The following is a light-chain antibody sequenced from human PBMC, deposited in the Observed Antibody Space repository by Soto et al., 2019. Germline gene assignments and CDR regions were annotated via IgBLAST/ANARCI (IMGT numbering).Light chain of an antibody. V-gene: IGKV1-27*01. CDR2: AAS. CDR1: QGISNY. Sequence: DIQMTQSPSSLSASVGDRVTITCRASQGISNYLAWYQQKPGKVPKLLIYAASTLQSGVPSRFSGSGSGTDFTLTISSLQPEDGATCYGRKYNSAPFTFGPGTKVDIK. CDR3: RKYNSAPFT. J-gene: IGKJ3*01.